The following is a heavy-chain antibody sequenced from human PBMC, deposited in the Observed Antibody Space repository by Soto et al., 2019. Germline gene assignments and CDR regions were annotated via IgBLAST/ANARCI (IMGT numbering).Heavy chain of an antibody. V-gene: IGHV3-30*18. CDR3: AKAKLWDKAGFDY. CDR1: GFTFSSYG. Sequence: QVQLVESGRGVVQPGRSLRLSCVASGFTFSSYGMHWVRQAPGKGLEWVAVISYDGSNKYYTDSVKGRFTISRDNSKNTLYLQMNSLRAEDTAVYYCAKAKLWDKAGFDYWGQGPLVTVSS. D-gene: IGHD5-18*01. J-gene: IGHJ4*02. CDR2: ISYDGSNK.